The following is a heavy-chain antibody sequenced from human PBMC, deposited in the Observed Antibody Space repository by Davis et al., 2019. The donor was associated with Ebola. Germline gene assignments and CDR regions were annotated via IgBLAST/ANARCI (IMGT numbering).Heavy chain of an antibody. CDR3: ARGAAMTITGGFTKFDY. Sequence: CPVPGDSIQTYYRNWIRQTPGKGLEWIGYIDYIGRTDQNPSLKSRVTILRDTSKNQFSLKLNSVTTADTAVDYCARGAAMTITGGFTKFDYWGQGTLVTVSS. V-gene: IGHV4-59*01. CDR2: IDYIGRT. D-gene: IGHD4/OR15-4a*01. CDR1: GDSIQTYY. J-gene: IGHJ4*02.